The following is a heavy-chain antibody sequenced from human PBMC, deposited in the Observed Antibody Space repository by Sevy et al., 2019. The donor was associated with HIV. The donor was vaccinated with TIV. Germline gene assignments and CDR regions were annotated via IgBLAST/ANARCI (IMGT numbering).Heavy chain of an antibody. Sequence: GSLRLSCATSGFTFYNYAMSWFRQAPGKGLEWIGFIRTTVNGGTAEYAASVEGRFTISRYDSRSIAYLQMNNLKTEDTAVYYCTRDERDLDAFDIWGQGKMVTVSS. CDR3: TRDERDLDAFDI. CDR1: GFTFYNYA. V-gene: IGHV3-49*03. CDR2: IRTTVNGGTA. J-gene: IGHJ3*02.